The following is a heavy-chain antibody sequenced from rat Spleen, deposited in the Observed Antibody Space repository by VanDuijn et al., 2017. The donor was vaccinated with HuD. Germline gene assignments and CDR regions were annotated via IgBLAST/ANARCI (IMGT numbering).Heavy chain of an antibody. CDR3: TRHDNMGTANWFAY. V-gene: IGHV5-46*01. Sequence: EVQLVESGGGLVQPGRSLKLSCAASGFTFSSFPMAWVRQAPKKGLEWVASISSGGGGTYYPDSVKGRFTISRDNAKSTLDLQMDSLRSEDTATYYCTRHDNMGTANWFAYWGQGTLVTVSS. CDR1: GFTFSSFP. J-gene: IGHJ3*01. CDR2: ISSGGGGT. D-gene: IGHD1-5*01.